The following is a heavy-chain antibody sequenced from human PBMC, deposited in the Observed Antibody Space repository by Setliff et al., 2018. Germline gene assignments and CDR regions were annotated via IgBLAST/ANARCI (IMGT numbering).Heavy chain of an antibody. V-gene: IGHV3-43*01. CDR1: GFTFDDYT. J-gene: IGHJ5*02. D-gene: IGHD3-3*01. CDR3: ARDVFDFRTGQAGP. CDR2: ITWDGGST. Sequence: GGSLRLSCAASGFTFDDYTMHWVRQAPGKGLEWVSLITWDGGSTFYADSVRGRFTIYRDNAKSSLDLQMNSLRVEDTAVYYCARDVFDFRTGQAGPWGQGTLVTVSS.